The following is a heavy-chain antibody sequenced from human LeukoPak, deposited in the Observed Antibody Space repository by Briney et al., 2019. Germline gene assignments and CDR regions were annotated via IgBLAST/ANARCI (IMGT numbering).Heavy chain of an antibody. CDR2: INPSSGGT. V-gene: IGHV1-2*02. CDR3: ARVLPGDAYTYGY. D-gene: IGHD5-18*01. CDR1: GYTFTGYY. J-gene: IGHJ4*02. Sequence: ASVKVSCKTSGYTFTGYYMHWVRQAPGQGLEYMGWINPSSGGTDYAQKFQGRVTMTRDSSISTAYMELSRLRSDDTAMHYCARVLPGDAYTYGYWGQGTLVTVSS.